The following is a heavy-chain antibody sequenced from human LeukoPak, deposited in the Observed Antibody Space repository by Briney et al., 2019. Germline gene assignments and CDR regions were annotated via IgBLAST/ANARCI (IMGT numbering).Heavy chain of an antibody. CDR2: ISGSGGST. CDR3: AKVGIAVADLDAFDI. J-gene: IGHJ3*02. D-gene: IGHD6-19*01. Sequence: ETLSLTCAVYGGSFSGYYWSWIRQPPGKGLEWVSAISGSGGSTYYADSVKGRFTISRDNSKNTLYLQMNSLRAEDTAVYYCAKVGIAVADLDAFDIWGQGTMVTVSS. V-gene: IGHV3-23*01. CDR1: GGSFSGYY.